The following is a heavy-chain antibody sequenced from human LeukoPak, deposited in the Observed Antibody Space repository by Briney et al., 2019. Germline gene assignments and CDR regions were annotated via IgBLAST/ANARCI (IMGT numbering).Heavy chain of an antibody. CDR2: IYTSGST. Sequence: PSQTLSLTCTASGGSISSGSYYWSWIRQPAGKGLEWIGRIYTSGSTNYNPSLKSRVTISVDTSKNQFSLKLSSVTAADTAVYYCATYGDYVAFDIWGQGTMVTVSS. J-gene: IGHJ3*02. CDR3: ATYGDYVAFDI. V-gene: IGHV4-61*02. CDR1: GGSISSGSYY. D-gene: IGHD4-17*01.